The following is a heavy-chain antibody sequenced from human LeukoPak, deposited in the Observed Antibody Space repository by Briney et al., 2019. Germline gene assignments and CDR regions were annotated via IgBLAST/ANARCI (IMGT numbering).Heavy chain of an antibody. J-gene: IGHJ4*02. CDR3: ATRGSDFWSGFDY. D-gene: IGHD3-3*01. Sequence: ASVKLSCKLSGNTLRELPIQWVRQAGGKGLEWMAGFDPEDAEIVYAQKFQGRVTMTEDTSTNTAYMELTSLTSDDTALYYCATRGSDFWSGFDYWGQGTQVTVSS. CDR1: GNTLRELP. CDR2: FDPEDAEI. V-gene: IGHV1-24*01.